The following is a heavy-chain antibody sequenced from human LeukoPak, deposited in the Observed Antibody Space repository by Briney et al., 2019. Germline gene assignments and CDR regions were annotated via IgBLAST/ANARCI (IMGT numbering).Heavy chain of an antibody. CDR1: GFTFSDYY. Sequence: PGGSLRLSCAASGFTFSDYYMSWIRQASGKGLEWVGRIRSKANSYATAYAASVKGRFTISRDDSKNTAYLQMNSLKTEDTAVYYCTTTVNVDTAMAGGWGQGTLVTVSS. CDR2: IRSKANSYAT. V-gene: IGHV3-73*01. D-gene: IGHD5-18*01. CDR3: TTTVNVDTAMAGG. J-gene: IGHJ4*02.